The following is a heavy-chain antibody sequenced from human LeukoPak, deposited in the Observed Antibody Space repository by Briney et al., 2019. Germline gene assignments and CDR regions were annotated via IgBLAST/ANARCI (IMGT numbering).Heavy chain of an antibody. J-gene: IGHJ4*02. CDR2: INPNSGGT. Sequence: VASVKVSCKASGYTFTGYYMHWVRQAPGQGLEWMGWINPNSGGTNYAQKFQGWVTMTRDTSISTAYMELSRLRSDDTAVYYCAAYYYDSSPFDYWGQGTLVTVSS. D-gene: IGHD3-22*01. V-gene: IGHV1-2*04. CDR1: GYTFTGYY. CDR3: AAYYYDSSPFDY.